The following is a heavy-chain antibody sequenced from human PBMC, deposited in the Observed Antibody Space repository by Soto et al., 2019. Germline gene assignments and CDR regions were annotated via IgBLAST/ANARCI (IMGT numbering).Heavy chain of an antibody. CDR1: EFTFNNYW. J-gene: IGHJ6*02. CDR3: ARGIYLKYGLDV. D-gene: IGHD3-16*02. Sequence: EVQLVESGGGLVQPGGSLRLSCAASEFTFNNYWMHWVRQVPGKGLEWVSRINTDGSTTNYADSVMGRFTISRDNADNTVNLQMISLRAEDTAVYSCARGIYLKYGLDVWGQGATVTVSS. CDR2: INTDGSTT. V-gene: IGHV3-74*01.